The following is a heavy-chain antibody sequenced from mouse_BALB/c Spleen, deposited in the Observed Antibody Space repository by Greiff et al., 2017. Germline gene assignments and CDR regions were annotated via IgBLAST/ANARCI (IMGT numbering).Heavy chain of an antibody. J-gene: IGHJ2*01. CDR3: ARRHGYYYFDY. D-gene: IGHD2-3*01. Sequence: QVQLQQSGAELAKPGASVKMSCKASGYTFTSYWMHWVKQRPGQGLEWIGYINPSTGYTEYNQKFKDKATLTADKSSSTAYMQLSSLTSEDSAVYYCARRHGYYYFDYWGQGTTLTVSS. V-gene: IGHV1-7*01. CDR2: INPSTGYT. CDR1: GYTFTSYW.